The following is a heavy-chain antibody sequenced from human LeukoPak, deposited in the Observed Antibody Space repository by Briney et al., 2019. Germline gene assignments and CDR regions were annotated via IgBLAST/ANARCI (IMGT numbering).Heavy chain of an antibody. V-gene: IGHV3-7*01. CDR2: IKQDGYEK. D-gene: IGHD1-26*01. J-gene: IGHJ4*02. CDR3: ARDKIVGPTTLDY. Sequence: GGPLRLSCAASGFTFSGYWMSWVRQTPEKGLEWVANIKQDGYEKYYVDSVKGRFTISRDNAKNSLYLQMSSLRADDTAIYYCARDKIVGPTTLDYWGQGTLVTVSS. CDR1: GFTFSGYW.